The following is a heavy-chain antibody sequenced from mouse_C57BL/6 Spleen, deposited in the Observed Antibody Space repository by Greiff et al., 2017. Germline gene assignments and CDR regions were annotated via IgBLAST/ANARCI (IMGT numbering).Heavy chain of an antibody. CDR3: VRLHYYGSSLYYYAMDY. D-gene: IGHD1-1*01. V-gene: IGHV10-1*01. CDR1: GFSFNTYA. J-gene: IGHJ4*01. Sequence: EVKLLESGGGLVQPKGSLKLSCAASGFSFNTYAMNWVRQAPGKGLEWVARIRSKGYNYATYYGDSVKDRFTISRDDSESMLYLQMNNLKTEDTAMYYCVRLHYYGSSLYYYAMDYWGQGTSVTVSS. CDR2: IRSKGYNYAT.